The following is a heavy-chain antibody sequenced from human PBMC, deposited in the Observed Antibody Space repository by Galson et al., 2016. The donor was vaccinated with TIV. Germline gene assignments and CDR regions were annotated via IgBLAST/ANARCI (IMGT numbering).Heavy chain of an antibody. CDR1: SGSISSGNSY. V-gene: IGHV4-61*02. CDR2: IHSTGST. D-gene: IGHD3-3*01. CDR3: ASGTWRTDSWSGYAFYALGG. Sequence: TLSLTCTVSSGSISSGNSYWSWIRQPAGKGLEWIGRIHSTGSTKYNPSLKTRVTMSLDTSKNQLSLSLGSVTAADTAVYYCASGTWRTDSWSGYAFYALGGWGQGTTVTVSS. J-gene: IGHJ6*02.